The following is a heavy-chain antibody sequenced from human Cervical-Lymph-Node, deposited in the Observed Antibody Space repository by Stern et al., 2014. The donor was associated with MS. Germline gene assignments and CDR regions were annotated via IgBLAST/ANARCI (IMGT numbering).Heavy chain of an antibody. CDR1: GFTFSSYD. CDR3: ARGYSGYGNFDY. D-gene: IGHD5-12*01. V-gene: IGHV3-13*01. Sequence: EVQLEESGGGLVQPGGSLRLSCAASGFTFSSYDMHWVRQATGKGLEWVSAIGTAGDTYYPGSVKGRFTISRENAKNSLYLQMNSLRAGDTAVYYCARGYSGYGNFDYWGQGTLVTVSS. CDR2: IGTAGDT. J-gene: IGHJ4*02.